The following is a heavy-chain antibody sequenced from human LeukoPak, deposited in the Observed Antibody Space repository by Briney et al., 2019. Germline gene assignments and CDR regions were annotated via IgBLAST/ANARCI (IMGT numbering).Heavy chain of an antibody. Sequence: ASVKVSCKASRYTFTGYYMHSVRQAPGQGLEWMGWINPNSGGTNYAQKFQGWVTMTRDTSISTAYMELSRLSSDDTAVYYCARGSKFGWLPDAFDIWGQGKMVTVSS. J-gene: IGHJ3*02. CDR3: ARGSKFGWLPDAFDI. CDR1: RYTFTGYY. CDR2: INPNSGGT. D-gene: IGHD3-9*01. V-gene: IGHV1-2*04.